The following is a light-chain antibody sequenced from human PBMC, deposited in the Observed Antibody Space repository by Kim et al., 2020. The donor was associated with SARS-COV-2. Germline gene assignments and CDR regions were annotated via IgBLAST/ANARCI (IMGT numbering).Light chain of an antibody. V-gene: IGLV3-21*04. Sequence: PGKTGRITGGGNNIGTRSVRWYQQKPGQGPVLVINYDSDRPSGIPERISGSNSGNSATLIISRIEAGDEADYYCQVWDSYSDHEVFGGGTKLTVL. CDR2: YDS. CDR3: QVWDSYSDHEV. CDR1: NIGTRS. J-gene: IGLJ2*01.